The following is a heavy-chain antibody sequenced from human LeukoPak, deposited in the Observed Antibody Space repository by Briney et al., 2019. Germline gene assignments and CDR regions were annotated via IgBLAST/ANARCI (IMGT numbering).Heavy chain of an antibody. D-gene: IGHD3-22*01. Sequence: SETLSLTCTVSGGSISSYYWSWIRQPPGKGLEWIGYIYYSGSTNYNPSLKSRVTISVDTSKNQFSLKLSSVTAADTAVYYCASFPLTSSSGYIDYWGQGTLVTVSS. CDR3: ASFPLTSSSGYIDY. V-gene: IGHV4-59*01. CDR1: GGSISSYY. J-gene: IGHJ4*02. CDR2: IYYSGST.